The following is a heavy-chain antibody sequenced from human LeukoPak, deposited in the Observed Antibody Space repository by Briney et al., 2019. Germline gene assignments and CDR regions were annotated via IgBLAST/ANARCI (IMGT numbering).Heavy chain of an antibody. CDR2: ISYDGSNK. D-gene: IGHD2-15*01. J-gene: IGHJ4*02. V-gene: IGHV3-30*04. Sequence: GRSLRLSCAASGFTFSSYAMHWVRQAPGKGLEWVAVISYDGSNKYYADSVKGRFTISRDNSKNTLYLQMNSLRAEDTAVYYCAKVHLGYCSGGSCYHFDYWGQGTLVTVSS. CDR3: AKVHLGYCSGGSCYHFDY. CDR1: GFTFSSYA.